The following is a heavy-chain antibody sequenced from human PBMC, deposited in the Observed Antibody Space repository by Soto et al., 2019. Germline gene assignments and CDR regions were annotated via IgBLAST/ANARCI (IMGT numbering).Heavy chain of an antibody. D-gene: IGHD3-3*01. Sequence: GGSLRLSCAASGFTFNNYGIHWVRQAPGKGLEWVAVIWYEGSIKYYADFAKGRFTISRDNSKNMVFLQMSSLRGEDTGVYYCARASPIWSQVDYWGQGTLVTVS. J-gene: IGHJ4*02. CDR3: ARASPIWSQVDY. CDR2: IWYEGSIK. V-gene: IGHV3-33*02. CDR1: GFTFNNYG.